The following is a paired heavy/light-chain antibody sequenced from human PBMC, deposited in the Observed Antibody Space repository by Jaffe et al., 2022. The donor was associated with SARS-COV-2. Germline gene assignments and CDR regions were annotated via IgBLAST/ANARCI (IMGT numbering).Heavy chain of an antibody. CDR1: GFTFSSYA. CDR3: AKDPYDSSGYFVEDLTREGSNPDY. J-gene: IGHJ4*02. D-gene: IGHD3-22*01. Sequence: EVQLVESGGGLVQPGGSLRLSCAASGFTFSSYAMSWVRQAPGKGLEWVSAISGSGGSTYYADSVKGRFTISRDNSKNTLYLQMNSLRAEDTAVYYCAKDPYDSSGYFVEDLTREGSNPDYWGQGTLVTVSS. CDR2: ISGSGGST. V-gene: IGHV3-23*04.
Light chain of an antibody. CDR2: EDS. V-gene: IGLV3-10*01. CDR1: ALPKKY. Sequence: SYELTQPPSVSVSPGQTARITCSGDALPKKYAYWYQQKSGQAPVLVIYEDSKRPSGIPERFSGSSSGTMATLTISGAQVEDEADYYCYSTDSSGNHGVFGGGTKLTVL. CDR3: YSTDSSGNHGV. J-gene: IGLJ2*01.